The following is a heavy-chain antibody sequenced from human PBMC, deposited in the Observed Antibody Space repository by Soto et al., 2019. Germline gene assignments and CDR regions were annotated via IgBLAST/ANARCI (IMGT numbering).Heavy chain of an antibody. D-gene: IGHD2-15*01. Sequence: PGGSLRLSCAASGFTFSSYGMHWVRQAPGEGLEWVAVIWYDGSNKYYADSVKGRFTISRDNSKNTLYLQMNSLRAEDTAVYYCVAGYCSGSNCPNWFDPWGQGTLVTVSS. CDR1: GFTFSSYG. J-gene: IGHJ5*02. V-gene: IGHV3-33*01. CDR3: VAGYCSGSNCPNWFDP. CDR2: IWYDGSNK.